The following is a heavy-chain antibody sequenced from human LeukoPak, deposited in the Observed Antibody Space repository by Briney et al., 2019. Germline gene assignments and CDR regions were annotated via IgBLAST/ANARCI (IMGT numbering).Heavy chain of an antibody. D-gene: IGHD5-18*01. CDR2: ISWNSGSI. J-gene: IGHJ4*02. V-gene: IGHV3-9*01. CDR3: ARGYGDY. CDR1: GFTFDDYA. Sequence: GRSLRLSCAASGFTFDDYAMHWVRQAPGKGLEWVSGISWNSGSIGYADSVKGRFTISRDNAKNSLYLQMNSLRAEDTAVYYCARGYGDYWGQGTLVTVSS.